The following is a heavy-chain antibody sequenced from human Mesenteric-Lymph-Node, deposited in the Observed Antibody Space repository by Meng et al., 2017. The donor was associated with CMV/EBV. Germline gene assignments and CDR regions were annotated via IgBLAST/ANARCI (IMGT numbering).Heavy chain of an antibody. CDR2: IGSNSGST. J-gene: IGHJ4*02. CDR1: GFTVSSNY. V-gene: IGHV3-11*06. Sequence: GESLKISCAASGFTVSSNYMSWVRQAPGKGLEWVSYIGSNSGSTNYAASVRGRFTVSRDYAKNSLYLQMNSLRAEDTAVYYCARAPDKNTAYDYWGQGTLVTVSS. CDR3: ARAPDKNTAYDY. D-gene: IGHD5-18*01.